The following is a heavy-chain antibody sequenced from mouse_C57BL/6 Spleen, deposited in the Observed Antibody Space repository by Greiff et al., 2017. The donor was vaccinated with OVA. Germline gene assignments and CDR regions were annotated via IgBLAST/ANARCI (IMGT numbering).Heavy chain of an antibody. V-gene: IGHV3-6*01. J-gene: IGHJ3*01. Sequence: ESGPGLVKPSQSLSLTCSVTGYSITSGYYWNWIRQFPGNKLEWMGYISYDGSNNYNPSLKNRISITRDTSKNQFFLKLNSVTTEDTATYYCARERLFAYWGQGTLVTVSA. D-gene: IGHD3-2*02. CDR1: GYSITSGYY. CDR2: ISYDGSN. CDR3: ARERLFAY.